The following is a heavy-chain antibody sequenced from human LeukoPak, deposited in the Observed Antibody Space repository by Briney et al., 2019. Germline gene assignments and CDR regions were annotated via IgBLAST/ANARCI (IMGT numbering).Heavy chain of an antibody. Sequence: GGSLRLSCAASGFTFNTYTMNWIRQAPGKGLEWVSSISSGSGYIYYADSVKGRFTISRDNAKNSLYLQVNSLRAEDTAVYYCARDRSQGWDNSGYYPDALIMWGQGTLVSVSS. V-gene: IGHV3-21*01. CDR1: GFTFNTYT. CDR2: ISSGSGYI. J-gene: IGHJ3*02. D-gene: IGHD3-22*01. CDR3: ARDRSQGWDNSGYYPDALIM.